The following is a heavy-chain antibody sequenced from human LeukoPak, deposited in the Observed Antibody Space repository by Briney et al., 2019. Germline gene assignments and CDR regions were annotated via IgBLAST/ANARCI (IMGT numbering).Heavy chain of an antibody. J-gene: IGHJ4*02. Sequence: AGGSLRLSCVASGFAFSSYAMHWVRQAPGKGLEWVSAIGTASDAYYPGTVRGRFTVSRDNAKNSLYLQMNSLRAGDTAVYYCARGYVYSYDYWGQGIMVTVPS. D-gene: IGHD3-16*01. CDR3: ARGYVYSYDY. CDR2: IGTASDA. V-gene: IGHV3-13*01. CDR1: GFAFSSYA.